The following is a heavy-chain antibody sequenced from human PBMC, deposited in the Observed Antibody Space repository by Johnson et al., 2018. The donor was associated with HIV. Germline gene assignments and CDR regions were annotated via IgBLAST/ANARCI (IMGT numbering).Heavy chain of an antibody. Sequence: QMQLVESGGGVVQPGGSLRLSCAASGFTFNTYGMDWVRQAPGKGLEWVSVIYSGGSTYYADSVKGRFTISRDNSKNTLYLQMNSLRAEDTDVYYCARGGLGDYVVAFDIWGQGTMVTVSS. CDR3: ARGGLGDYVVAFDI. J-gene: IGHJ3*02. CDR2: IYSGGST. CDR1: GFTFNTYG. D-gene: IGHD4-17*01. V-gene: IGHV3-NL1*01.